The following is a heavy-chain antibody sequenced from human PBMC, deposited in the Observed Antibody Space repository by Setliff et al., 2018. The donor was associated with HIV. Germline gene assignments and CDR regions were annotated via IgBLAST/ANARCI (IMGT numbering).Heavy chain of an antibody. CDR1: GASINGGNYY. CDR2: IHTDGNI. V-gene: IGHV4-31*03. CDR3: ASSDRGVWGFSV. D-gene: IGHD3-16*01. J-gene: IGHJ3*01. Sequence: PSETLSLTCSVSGASINGGNYYWIWIRQQPGKGLEWIGYIHTDGNIYYDPSLRSRVTISVDTSKNQFSMKLNSVTAADTAVYYCASSDRGVWGFSVWGQGAMVTVSS.